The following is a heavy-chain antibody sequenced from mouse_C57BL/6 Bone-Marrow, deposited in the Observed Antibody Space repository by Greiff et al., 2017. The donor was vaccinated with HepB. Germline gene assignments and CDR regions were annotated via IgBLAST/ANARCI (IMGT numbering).Heavy chain of an antibody. CDR1: GFSLTSYA. Sequence: VQLQESGPGLVAPSQSLSITCTVSGFSLTSYAISWVRQPPGKGLEWLGVIWTGGGTNYNSALKSRLSISKDNSKSQVYLKMNSLQSDDTARYYCARSPFTSVAYYYAMDYWGQGTSVTVSS. CDR2: IWTGGGT. J-gene: IGHJ4*01. V-gene: IGHV2-9-1*01. D-gene: IGHD1-1*01. CDR3: ARSPFTSVAYYYAMDY.